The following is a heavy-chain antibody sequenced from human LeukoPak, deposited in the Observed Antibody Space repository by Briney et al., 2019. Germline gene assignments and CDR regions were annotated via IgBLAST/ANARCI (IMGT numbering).Heavy chain of an antibody. CDR2: IYHSGST. V-gene: IGHV4-38-2*02. J-gene: IGHJ4*02. CDR3: ARGGGAHGIVVATLSGDY. CDR1: GYSISSGYY. Sequence: PSETLSLTCTVSGYSISSGYYWGWIRQPPGKGLEWIGSIYHSGSTYYNPSLKSRVTISVDTSKNQFSLKLSSVTAADTAVYYCARGGGAHGIVVATLSGDYWGQGTLVTVSS. D-gene: IGHD3-22*01.